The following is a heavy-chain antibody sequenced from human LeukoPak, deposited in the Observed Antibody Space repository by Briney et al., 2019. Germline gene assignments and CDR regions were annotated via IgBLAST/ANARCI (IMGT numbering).Heavy chain of an antibody. CDR3: ARTPTTYTYGTFDS. D-gene: IGHD5-18*01. J-gene: IGHJ4*02. CDR1: GGSISSYY. V-gene: IGHV4-59*01. Sequence: PSETLSLTCTISGGSISSYYWSWIRQPPGKGLEWIGYIYYSGSTDYNPSLKSRVTISVDTSKNQFSLKLSSVTAADTALYYCARTPTTYTYGTFDSWGQGTLVTVSS. CDR2: IYYSGST.